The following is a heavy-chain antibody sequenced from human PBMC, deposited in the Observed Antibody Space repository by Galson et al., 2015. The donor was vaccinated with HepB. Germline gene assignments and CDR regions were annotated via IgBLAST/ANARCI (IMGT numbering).Heavy chain of an antibody. D-gene: IGHD2-8*01. CDR1: GYTFDRHA. Sequence: SVKVSCKASGYTFDRHAINWVRQASGHGLEWMGWITTNTGDPMYAQGFTGRFVFSLDTSVSTAYLQISCLKAEDTAVSYFARFSARQSWVLDYWGQGTLVTGSS. CDR2: ITTNTGDP. V-gene: IGHV7-4-1*02. J-gene: IGHJ4*02. CDR3: ARFSARQSWVLDY.